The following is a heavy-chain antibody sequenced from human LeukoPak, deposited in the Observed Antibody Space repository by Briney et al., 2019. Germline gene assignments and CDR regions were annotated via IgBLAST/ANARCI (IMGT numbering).Heavy chain of an antibody. CDR3: ARDMVVAATHYYGMDV. V-gene: IGHV3-21*01. J-gene: IGHJ6*02. Sequence: GGSLRLSCAASGFTFSSYSMNWVRQAPGKGLEWVSSISGSSSYIYYADSVKGRFTISRDNAKNSLYLQMNSLRAEDTAVYYCARDMVVAATHYYGMDVWGQGTTVTVSS. CDR2: ISGSSSYI. D-gene: IGHD2-15*01. CDR1: GFTFSSYS.